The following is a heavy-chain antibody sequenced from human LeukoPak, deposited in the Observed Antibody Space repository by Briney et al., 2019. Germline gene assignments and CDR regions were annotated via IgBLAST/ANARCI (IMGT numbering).Heavy chain of an antibody. V-gene: IGHV4-39*01. J-gene: IGHJ6*03. CDR1: GGSISSSSYY. Sequence: SETLSLTCTVSGGSISSSSYYWGWIRQPPGTGLEWIGSIYYSGSTYYNPSLKSRVTISVDTSKNQFSLKLSSVTAADTAVYYCARHTGDGYDILTGYQSYYYYYMDVWGKGTTVTISS. D-gene: IGHD3-9*01. CDR2: IYYSGST. CDR3: ARHTGDGYDILTGYQSYYYYYMDV.